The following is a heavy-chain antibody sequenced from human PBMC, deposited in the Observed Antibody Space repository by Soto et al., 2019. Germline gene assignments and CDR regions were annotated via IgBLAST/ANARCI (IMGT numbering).Heavy chain of an antibody. CDR2: ISYDGSNK. CDR3: AKDRSYDSGGYNYYYGMDV. V-gene: IGHV3-30*18. CDR1: GFTFSSYC. J-gene: IGHJ6*02. Sequence: PGGSLILSCAASGFTFSSYCMHWVRQAPGKGLEWVAVISYDGSNKYYADSVKGRFTISRDNSKNTLYLQMNSLRAEDTAVYYCAKDRSYDSGGYNYYYGMDVWGQGTTVTVSS. D-gene: IGHD3-22*01.